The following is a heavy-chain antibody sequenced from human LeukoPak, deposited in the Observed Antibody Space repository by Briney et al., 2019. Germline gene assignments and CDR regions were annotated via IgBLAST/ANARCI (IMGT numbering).Heavy chain of an antibody. D-gene: IGHD1-26*01. CDR3: ARFPLWELRPSGDY. CDR2: INPNSGGT. CDR1: GYTFTGYY. Sequence: GASVKVSCKASGYTFTGYYMHWVRQAPGQGLEWMGWINPNSGGTNYAQKFQGRVTMTRDTSISIAYMELSRLRSDDTAVYYCARFPLWELRPSGDYWGQGTLVTVSS. V-gene: IGHV1-2*02. J-gene: IGHJ4*02.